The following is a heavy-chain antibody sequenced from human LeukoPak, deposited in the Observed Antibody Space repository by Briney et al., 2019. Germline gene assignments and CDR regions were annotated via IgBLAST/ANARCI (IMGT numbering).Heavy chain of an antibody. D-gene: IGHD6-19*01. V-gene: IGHV1-3*01. J-gene: IGHJ3*02. Sequence: ASVKVSCKASGYTFTSYAMHWVRQAPGQRLEWMGWINAGNGNTQYSQKFQGRVTITRDTSASTAYMELSSLRSEDTAVYYCARDRDSSGWYGGYAFDIWGQGTMVTVSS. CDR1: GYTFTSYA. CDR2: INAGNGNT. CDR3: ARDRDSSGWYGGYAFDI.